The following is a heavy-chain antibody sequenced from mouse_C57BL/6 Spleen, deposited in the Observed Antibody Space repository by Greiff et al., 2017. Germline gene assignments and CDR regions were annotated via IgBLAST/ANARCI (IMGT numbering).Heavy chain of an antibody. D-gene: IGHD1-1*01. CDR1: GYTFTSYW. CDR3: ARETTVVAPYAMDY. Sequence: QVQLQQPGAELVKPGASVKLSCKASGYTFTSYWMHWVKQRPGQGLEWIGMIHPNSGSTNYNEKFKSKATLTVDKSSSTAYMQLSSLTSEDSAVYDCARETTVVAPYAMDYWGQGTSVTVSS. J-gene: IGHJ4*01. CDR2: IHPNSGST. V-gene: IGHV1-64*01.